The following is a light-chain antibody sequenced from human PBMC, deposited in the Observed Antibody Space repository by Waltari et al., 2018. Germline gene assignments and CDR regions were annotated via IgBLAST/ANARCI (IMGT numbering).Light chain of an antibody. V-gene: IGKV3-20*01. CDR1: QSVSSSY. J-gene: IGKJ1*01. CDR3: QQYGSAPPWT. Sequence: EIVLTQSPGTLSLSPGERGTLSCRASQSVSSSYLAWYQQKPGQAPRLLIYGASSRATGIPDRFSGSGSGTDFTLTISRLEPEDFAVYYCQQYGSAPPWTFGQGTKGEIK. CDR2: GAS.